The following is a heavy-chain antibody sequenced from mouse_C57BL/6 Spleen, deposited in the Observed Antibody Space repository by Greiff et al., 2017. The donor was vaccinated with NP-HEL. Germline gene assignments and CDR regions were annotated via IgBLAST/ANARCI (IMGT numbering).Heavy chain of an antibody. Sequence: QVTLKESGPGILQPSQTLSLTCSFSGFSLSTFGMGVGWLRQPSGKGLEWLAHIWWGDAKYYNTALKSGLTISKDTSKNQVFLQSANVDTADTATYYCARMNYYGSSPDYWGQGTTLTVSS. CDR3: ARMNYYGSSPDY. V-gene: IGHV8-8*01. D-gene: IGHD1-1*01. J-gene: IGHJ2*01. CDR2: IWWGDAK. CDR1: GFSLSTFGMG.